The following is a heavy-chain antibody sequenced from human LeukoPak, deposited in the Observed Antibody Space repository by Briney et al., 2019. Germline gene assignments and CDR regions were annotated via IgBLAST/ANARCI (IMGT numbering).Heavy chain of an antibody. J-gene: IGHJ6*02. V-gene: IGHV3-48*02. Sequence: GGSLRLSCAASGFTFSSYSMNWVRQAPGKGLEWVSYISSSSSTIYYADSVKGRFTISRDNAKNSLYLQVNSLRDEDTAVYYCARAHPYDSSGYYYYYYGMDVWGLGTTVTVSS. CDR2: ISSSSSTI. CDR3: ARAHPYDSSGYYYYYYGMDV. CDR1: GFTFSSYS. D-gene: IGHD3-22*01.